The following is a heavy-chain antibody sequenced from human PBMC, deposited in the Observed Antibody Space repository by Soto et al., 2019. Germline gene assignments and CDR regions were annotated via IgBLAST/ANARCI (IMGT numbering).Heavy chain of an antibody. J-gene: IGHJ4*02. CDR1: GGSISSYY. D-gene: IGHD3-22*01. Sequence: PSETLSLTCTVSGGSISSYYWSWIRQPPGKGLEWIGYIYYSGSTNYNPSLKSRVTISVDTSKNQFSLKLSSVTAADTAVYYCARDRAAYYYDSSGYSYFDYWGQGTLVTVSS. CDR3: ARDRAAYYYDSSGYSYFDY. V-gene: IGHV4-59*01. CDR2: IYYSGST.